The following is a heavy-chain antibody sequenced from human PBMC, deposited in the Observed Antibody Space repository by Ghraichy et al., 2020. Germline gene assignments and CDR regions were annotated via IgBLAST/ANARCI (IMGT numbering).Heavy chain of an antibody. CDR1: GFTFSSYA. D-gene: IGHD7-27*01. Sequence: GGSLRLSCAASGFTFSSYAMSWVHQAPGKGLEWVSGISGSGGSTYYADSVKGRFAISRDNSKSTLYLQMNSLRAEDTAIYYCAKGVSDDWGSLTSLHYWGQGTLVTVSS. CDR3: AKGVSDDWGSLTSLHY. J-gene: IGHJ4*02. V-gene: IGHV3-23*01. CDR2: ISGSGGST.